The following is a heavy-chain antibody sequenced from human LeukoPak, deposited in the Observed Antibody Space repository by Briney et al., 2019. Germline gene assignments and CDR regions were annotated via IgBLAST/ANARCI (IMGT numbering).Heavy chain of an antibody. J-gene: IGHJ4*02. CDR2: IWAYNGNT. CDR3: ARDAGVNWGDDY. D-gene: IGHD7-27*01. V-gene: IGHV1-18*01. Sequence: ASVKVSCKASGYTFIRHGVSWVRQAPGQGLEWMAWIWAYNGNTIYAQRFQGRVTVTTDTSTSTAYMELRSLRSDDTAIYYCARDAGVNWGDDYWGQGTLVTVSS. CDR1: GYTFIRHG.